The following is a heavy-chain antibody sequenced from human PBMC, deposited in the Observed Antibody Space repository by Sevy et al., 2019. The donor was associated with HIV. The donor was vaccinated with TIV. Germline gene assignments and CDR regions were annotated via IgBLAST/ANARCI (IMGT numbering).Heavy chain of an antibody. V-gene: IGHV3-7*03. D-gene: IGHD6-13*01. CDR3: AKDYSIVTAGMRGWFDP. CDR1: GFTFSNYW. J-gene: IGHJ5*02. Sequence: GGSMRLSCAASGFTFSNYWMSWVRQAPGKGLECVANINQDGSEKYYLDSVKGRFIVSRDNAKNSLYLQMNSLRAEDTAVYYCAKDYSIVTAGMRGWFDPWGQGTLVTVSS. CDR2: INQDGSEK.